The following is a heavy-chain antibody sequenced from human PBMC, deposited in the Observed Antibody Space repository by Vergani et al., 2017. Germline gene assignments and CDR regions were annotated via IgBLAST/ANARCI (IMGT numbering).Heavy chain of an antibody. V-gene: IGHV1-69-2*01. CDR3: ATPQTVTTGGMEV. CDR2: VDPEDGET. J-gene: IGHJ6*02. CDR1: GYTFTDHS. Sequence: EVQLVQSGAEVKKPGATMKISCKVSGYTFTDHSMHWVKQAPGKGLEWMGLVDPEDGETIYAEKFKGRVTIAADTSTDTANLELSSLRSEDTAVYYCATPQTVTTGGMEVWGQGTTVIVSS. D-gene: IGHD4-17*01.